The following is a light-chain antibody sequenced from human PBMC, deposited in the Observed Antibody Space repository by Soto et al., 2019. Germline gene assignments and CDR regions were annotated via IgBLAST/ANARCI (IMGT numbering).Light chain of an antibody. CDR3: CSYAGSSTYVI. CDR2: EGS. J-gene: IGLJ2*01. CDR1: SSDVGSYNL. Sequence: QSALTQPASVSGAPGQSITISCTGTSSDVGSYNLVSWYQQHPGKAPKLMIYEGSKWPSGVSNRFSGSKSGNTASLTISGLQAEDEADYYCCSYAGSSTYVIFGGGTKLT. V-gene: IGLV2-23*01.